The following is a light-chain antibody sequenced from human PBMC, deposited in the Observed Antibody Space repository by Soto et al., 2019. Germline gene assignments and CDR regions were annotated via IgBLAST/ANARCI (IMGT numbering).Light chain of an antibody. V-gene: IGKV1-12*01. J-gene: IGKJ4*01. CDR2: AAS. CDR1: QDISSW. CDR3: QQASNFPPLA. Sequence: DIQMTQSPSSVSASVGDRVTITCRESQDISSWLAWYQQKPGKAPKVLIYAASTPQSGVPSRFSGSGYGTDFTLTITNLQPEDFATYYCQQASNFPPLASGGGTKVESK.